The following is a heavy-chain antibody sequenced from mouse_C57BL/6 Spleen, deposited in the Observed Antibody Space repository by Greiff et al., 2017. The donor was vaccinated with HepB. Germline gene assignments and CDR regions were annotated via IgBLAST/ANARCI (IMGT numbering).Heavy chain of an antibody. CDR2: IDPETGGT. D-gene: IGHD2-1*01. V-gene: IGHV1-15*01. J-gene: IGHJ2*01. CDR3: TRRSVYYGNLDY. Sequence: QVQLQQSGAELVRPGASVTLSCKASGYTFTDYEMHWVKQTPVHGLEWIGAIDPETGGTAYNQKFKGKAILTADKSSSTAYMELRSLTSEDSAVYYCTRRSVYYGNLDYWGQGTTLTVSS. CDR1: GYTFTDYE.